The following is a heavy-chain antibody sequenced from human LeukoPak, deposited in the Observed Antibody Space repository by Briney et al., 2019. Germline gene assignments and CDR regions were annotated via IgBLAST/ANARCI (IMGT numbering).Heavy chain of an antibody. CDR1: GGTFSSYA. J-gene: IGHJ6*03. D-gene: IGHD4-17*01. Sequence: SVKVPCKASGGTFSSYAISWVRQAPGQGLEWMGGIIPIFGTANYAQKFQGRVTITTDESTSTAYMELSSLRSEDTAVYYCARVVFQTTVTTHYYYYMDVWGKATTVTVSS. V-gene: IGHV1-69*05. CDR3: ARVVFQTTVTTHYYYYMDV. CDR2: IIPIFGTA.